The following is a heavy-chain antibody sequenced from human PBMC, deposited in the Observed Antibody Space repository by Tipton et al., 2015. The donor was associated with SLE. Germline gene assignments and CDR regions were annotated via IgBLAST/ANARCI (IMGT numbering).Heavy chain of an antibody. CDR1: GFTLKTYD. CDR3: AGDGSQKTPSADNSGGLGV. J-gene: IGHJ6*02. D-gene: IGHD1-1*01. V-gene: IGHV3-13*01. Sequence: VQLVQSGGGLVQRGGSLRLSCAASGFTLKTYDMYWVRQPTGKGLQWVSSIGTAGDTYYSDSVKGRFTISREHAKNSLILQMTNLSAGDSAVYFCAGDGSQKTPSADNSGGLGVWGRGTTVTVSS. CDR2: IGTAGDT.